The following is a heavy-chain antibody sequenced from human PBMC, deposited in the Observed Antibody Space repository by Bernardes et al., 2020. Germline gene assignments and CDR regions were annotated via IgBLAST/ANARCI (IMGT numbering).Heavy chain of an antibody. Sequence: GGSLRLSCAASGFTFSNAWMSWVRQAPGKGLEWVGRIKSKTDGGTTDYAAPVKGRFTISRDDSKNTLYLQMNSLKTEDTAVYYCTTVKITMIVITRDYYYGMDVWGQGTTVTVSS. J-gene: IGHJ6*02. V-gene: IGHV3-15*01. CDR3: TTVKITMIVITRDYYYGMDV. CDR2: IKSKTDGGTT. CDR1: GFTFSNAW. D-gene: IGHD3-22*01.